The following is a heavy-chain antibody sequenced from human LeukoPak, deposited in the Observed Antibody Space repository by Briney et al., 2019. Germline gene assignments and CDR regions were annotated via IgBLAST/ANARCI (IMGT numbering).Heavy chain of an antibody. J-gene: IGHJ2*01. D-gene: IGHD6-19*01. CDR3: AKFEGGWPNWFFDL. CDR1: RFTFSGSS. Sequence: PGGSLRHSSAPSRFTFSGSSMNSVWPSPGEGVCWVSTIRNRGGSTYYAESVKGRFTISRDNSKNTLYLQMNSLRAEDTAVYYCAKFEGGWPNWFFDLWGRGTLVTVSS. CDR2: IRNRGGST. V-gene: IGHV3-23*01.